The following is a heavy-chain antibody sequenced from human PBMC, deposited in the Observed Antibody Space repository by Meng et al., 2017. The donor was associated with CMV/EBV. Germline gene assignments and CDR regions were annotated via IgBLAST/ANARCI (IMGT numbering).Heavy chain of an antibody. V-gene: IGHV3-30*02. D-gene: IGHD6-6*01. J-gene: IGHJ4*02. Sequence: GESLKISCASSGFTFSSYGMHWVRQAPGKGLEWVAFIRYDGSNKYYADSGKGRFTISRDNSKNTLYLQMNSLRAEDTAVYYCAKDHIAARPLYFDYWGQGTLVTVSS. CDR3: AKDHIAARPLYFDY. CDR1: GFTFSSYG. CDR2: IRYDGSNK.